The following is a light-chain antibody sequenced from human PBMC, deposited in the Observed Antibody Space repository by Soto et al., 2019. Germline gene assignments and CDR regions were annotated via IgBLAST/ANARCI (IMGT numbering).Light chain of an antibody. J-gene: IGKJ1*01. CDR3: QKYNAAFSA. CDR2: DAS. Sequence: DIQMTQSPSSLSASIGDRVTITCRASQGIGNYLAWYQQKQGQVPKRLIYDASSLQSGVPSRFSGSGSGTDFTLTISSLQPEDVATYYCQKYNAAFSAFGQGTKVEVK. CDR1: QGIGNY. V-gene: IGKV1-27*01.